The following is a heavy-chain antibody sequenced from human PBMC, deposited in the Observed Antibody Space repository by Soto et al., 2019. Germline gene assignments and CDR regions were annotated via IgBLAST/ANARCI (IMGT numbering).Heavy chain of an antibody. V-gene: IGHV3-53*01. CDR3: ARDSGLQYYYGMDV. CDR1: GFTVSSNY. J-gene: IGHJ6*02. Sequence: PGGSLRLSCAASGFTVSSNYMSWVRQAPGKGLEWVSIIYSGGSTWYADSVKGRFTISRDNSKNTLYLQMNSLRAEDTAVYYCARDSGLQYYYGMDVWGQGTTVTVSS. CDR2: IYSGGST. D-gene: IGHD3-10*01.